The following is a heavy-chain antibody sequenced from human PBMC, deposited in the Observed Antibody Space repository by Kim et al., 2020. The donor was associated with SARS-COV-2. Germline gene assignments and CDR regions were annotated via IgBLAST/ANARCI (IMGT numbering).Heavy chain of an antibody. CDR2: IYYSGST. Sequence: SETLSLTCTVSGGSISSSSYYWGWIRQPPGKGLEWIGSIYYSGSTYYNPSLKSRVTISVDTSKNQFSLKLSSVTAADTAVYYCARRRHDYGGKAHFDYWGQGTLVTVSS. J-gene: IGHJ4*02. V-gene: IGHV4-39*01. CDR3: ARRRHDYGGKAHFDY. CDR1: GGSISSSSYY. D-gene: IGHD4-17*01.